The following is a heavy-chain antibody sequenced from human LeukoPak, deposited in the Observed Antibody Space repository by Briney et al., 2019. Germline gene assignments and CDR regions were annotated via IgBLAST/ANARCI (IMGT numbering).Heavy chain of an antibody. J-gene: IGHJ4*02. CDR3: AKDHVTTVSYFDY. V-gene: IGHV3-23*01. CDR2: ITASGGNT. D-gene: IGHD4-11*01. CDR1: GFTFSSYA. Sequence: GGSLRLSCAASGFTFSSYAMGWVRQAPGKGLEWVSAITASGGNTYYADSVKGRFTISRDNSKNTLYLQMNSLRAEDTAVYYCAKDHVTTVSYFDYWGQGTLVTVSS.